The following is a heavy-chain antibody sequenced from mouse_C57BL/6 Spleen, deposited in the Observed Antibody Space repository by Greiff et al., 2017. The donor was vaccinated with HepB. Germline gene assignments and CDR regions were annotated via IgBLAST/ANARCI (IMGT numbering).Heavy chain of an antibody. CDR3: AREGGYYYGSSYGY. CDR2: ISYDGSN. V-gene: IGHV3-6*01. CDR1: GYSITSGYY. Sequence: ESGPGLVKPSQSLSLTCSVTGYSITSGYYWNWIRQFPGNKLEWMGYISYDGSNNYNPSLKNRISITRDTSKNQFFLKLNSVTTEDTATYYCAREGGYYYGSSYGYWGQGTTLTVSS. J-gene: IGHJ2*01. D-gene: IGHD1-1*01.